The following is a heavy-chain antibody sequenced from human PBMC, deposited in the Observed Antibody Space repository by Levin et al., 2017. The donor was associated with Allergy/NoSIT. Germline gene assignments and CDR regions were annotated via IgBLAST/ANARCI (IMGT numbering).Heavy chain of an antibody. J-gene: IGHJ4*02. CDR3: AKDMQLWLRGTELY. CDR2: ISGSGGST. V-gene: IGHV3-23*01. D-gene: IGHD5-18*01. Sequence: PGGSLRLSCAASGFTFSSYAMSWVRQAPGKGLEWVSAISGSGGSTYYADSVKGRFTISRDNSKNTLYLQMNSLRAEDTAVYYCAKDMQLWLRGTELYWGQGTLVTVSS. CDR1: GFTFSSYA.